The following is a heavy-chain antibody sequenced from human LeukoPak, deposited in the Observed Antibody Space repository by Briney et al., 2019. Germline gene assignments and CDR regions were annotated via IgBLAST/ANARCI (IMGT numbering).Heavy chain of an antibody. CDR2: ISGSGDST. V-gene: IGHV3-23*01. CDR1: GFTFSSYA. J-gene: IGHJ4*02. D-gene: IGHD5-18*01. CDR3: AKDRSDAVMVYVLDY. Sequence: GGSLRLSCAASGFTFSSYAMSWVRQAPGKGLEWVSAISGSGDSTYYADSVKGRFTISRDNSKNTLYLQMNSLRAEDTAVYYCAKDRSDAVMVYVLDYWGQGTLVTVSS.